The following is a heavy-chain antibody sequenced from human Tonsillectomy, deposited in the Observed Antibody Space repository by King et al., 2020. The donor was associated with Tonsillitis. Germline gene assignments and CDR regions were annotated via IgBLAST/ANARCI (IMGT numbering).Heavy chain of an antibody. Sequence: LQLQEAGPGLVKPSETLSLTCTVSGGSISSSSYYWGWIRQPPGKGLEWIGSIYYSGSTYYNPSLKRRVTISVDKPKNQFSLKLSSCAAADTAVYYCATLNTYYYDSSGYYEGYYFDYWGQGTLATVSS. CDR1: GGSISSSSYY. D-gene: IGHD3-22*01. V-gene: IGHV4-39*01. J-gene: IGHJ4*02. CDR3: ATLNTYYYDSSGYYEGYYFDY. CDR2: IYYSGST.